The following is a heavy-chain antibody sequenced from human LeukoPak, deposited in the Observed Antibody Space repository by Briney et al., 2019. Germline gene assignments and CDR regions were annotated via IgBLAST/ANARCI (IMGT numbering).Heavy chain of an antibody. CDR1: GYTFTGYY. Sequence: GASVKVSCKASGYTFTGYYMHWVRQAPGQGLEWMGWINPNSGGTNYAQKFQGRVTMTRDTSISTAYMELSRLRFDDTAVYYCARDYGSGYLFDYWGQGTLVTVSS. CDR2: INPNSGGT. V-gene: IGHV1-2*02. J-gene: IGHJ4*02. D-gene: IGHD3-10*01. CDR3: ARDYGSGYLFDY.